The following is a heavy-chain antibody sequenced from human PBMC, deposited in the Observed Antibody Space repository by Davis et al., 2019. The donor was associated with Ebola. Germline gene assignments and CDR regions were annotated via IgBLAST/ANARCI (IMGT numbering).Heavy chain of an antibody. Sequence: PGGSLRLSCAASGFTFSSYSMNWVRQAPGQGLEWVSSISSSSSYIYYADSVKGRFTISRDNAKNPLYLQMNSLRAEDTAVYYCARERGCSGGSCYPDYWGQGTLVTVSS. CDR3: ARERGCSGGSCYPDY. J-gene: IGHJ4*02. CDR2: ISSSSSYI. CDR1: GFTFSSYS. V-gene: IGHV3-21*01. D-gene: IGHD2-15*01.